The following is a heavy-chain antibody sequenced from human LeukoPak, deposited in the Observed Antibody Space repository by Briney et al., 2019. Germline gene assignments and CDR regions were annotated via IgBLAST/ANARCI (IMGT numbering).Heavy chain of an antibody. CDR2: IYYSGST. J-gene: IGHJ4*02. CDR3: ARWADIGLDY. Sequence: SETLSLTCTVSGGSISSGGYYWSWIRQHPGKGLEWIGYIYYSGSTYYNPSLKSRVTISVDTSKNQFSLKLSSATAADTAVYYCARWADIGLDYWGQGTLVTVSS. CDR1: GGSISSGGYY. V-gene: IGHV4-31*03.